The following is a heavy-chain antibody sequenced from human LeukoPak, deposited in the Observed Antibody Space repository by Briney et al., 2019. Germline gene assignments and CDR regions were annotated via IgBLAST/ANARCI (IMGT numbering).Heavy chain of an antibody. CDR1: GYTFTGYY. V-gene: IGHV1-69*13. J-gene: IGHJ4*02. CDR3: ARTLALYSSSSVYFDY. D-gene: IGHD6-6*01. CDR2: IIPIFGTA. Sequence: GASVKVSCKASGYTFTGYYMHWVRQAPGQGLEWMGGIIPIFGTANYAQKFQGRVTITADESTSTAYMELSSLRSEDTAVYYCARTLALYSSSSVYFDYWGQGTLVTVSS.